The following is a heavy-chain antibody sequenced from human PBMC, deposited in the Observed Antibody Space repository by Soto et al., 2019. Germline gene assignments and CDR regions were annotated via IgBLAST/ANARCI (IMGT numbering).Heavy chain of an antibody. CDR1: GLTFANAW. Sequence: GGSLRLSCAASGLTFANAWMSWVRQAPGKGPEWVGLIKSNVNDGTSDYAAPVKGRFTISRDDSTNTLYLQMNSLKTEDTAVYFCAKDIPFIGGGYYADWGKGALVTVSS. D-gene: IGHD2-21*01. V-gene: IGHV3-15*01. CDR2: IKSNVNDGTS. CDR3: AKDIPFIGGGYYAD. J-gene: IGHJ4*02.